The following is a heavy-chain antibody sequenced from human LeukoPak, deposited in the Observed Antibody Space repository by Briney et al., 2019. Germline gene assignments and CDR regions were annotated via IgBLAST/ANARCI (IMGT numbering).Heavy chain of an antibody. CDR1: GGSISSYY. D-gene: IGHD3-22*01. CDR3: ARDPQYYYDSSGYLGWYFDL. CDR2: IYYSGST. J-gene: IGHJ2*01. V-gene: IGHV4-59*01. Sequence: SETLCLTCTVSGGSISSYYWSWIRQPPGKGLEWIGYIYYSGSTNYNPSLKSRVTISVDTSKNQFSLKLSSVTAADTAVYYCARDPQYYYDSSGYLGWYFDLWGRGTLVTVSS.